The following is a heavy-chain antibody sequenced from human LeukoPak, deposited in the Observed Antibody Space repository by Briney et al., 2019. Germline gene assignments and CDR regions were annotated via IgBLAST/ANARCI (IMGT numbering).Heavy chain of an antibody. CDR1: GFTFDDYA. V-gene: IGHV3-9*01. D-gene: IGHD2-2*01. CDR3: AKDRYCSSTSCVDLYYFDY. J-gene: IGHJ4*02. CDR2: ISWNSGSI. Sequence: PGGSLRLSCAASGFTFDDYAMHWVRHAPGKGLEWVSGISWNSGSIGYADSVKGRFTISRDNAKNSLYLQMNSLRAEDTALYYCAKDRYCSSTSCVDLYYFDYWGQGTLVTVSS.